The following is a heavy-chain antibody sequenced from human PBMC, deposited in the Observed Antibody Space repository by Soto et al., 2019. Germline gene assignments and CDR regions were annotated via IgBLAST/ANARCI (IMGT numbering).Heavy chain of an antibody. V-gene: IGHV4-39*01. CDR3: ARHLPRYYGLGWFDP. CDR2: IYYSGST. J-gene: IGHJ5*02. D-gene: IGHD3-10*01. CDR1: GGSISSSSYY. Sequence: PSETLSLTCTVSGGSISSSSYYWGWIRQPPGKGLEWIGSIYYSGSTYYNPPLKSRVTISVDTSKNQFSLKLSSVTAADTAVYYCARHLPRYYGLGWFDPWGQGTLVTVSS.